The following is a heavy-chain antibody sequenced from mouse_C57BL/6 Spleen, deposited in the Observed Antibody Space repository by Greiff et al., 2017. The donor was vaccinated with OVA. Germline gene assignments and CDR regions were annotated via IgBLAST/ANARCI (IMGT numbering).Heavy chain of an antibody. CDR1: GYTFTSYW. J-gene: IGHJ4*01. CDR2: IDPSDSYT. CDR3: ARGPHYAMDY. Sequence: QVQLKQPGAELVKPGASVKLSCKASGYTFTSYWMQWVKQRPGPGLEWIGEIDPSDSYTNYHHKFKGQATLTVDTSSSTAYMQLSSLTSEDSAVYYCARGPHYAMDYWGQGTSVTVSS. V-gene: IGHV1-50*01.